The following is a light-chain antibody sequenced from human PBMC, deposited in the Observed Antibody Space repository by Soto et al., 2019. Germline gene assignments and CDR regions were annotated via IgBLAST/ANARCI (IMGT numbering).Light chain of an antibody. Sequence: EIVLTHSPGTLSFSPVEIATLSFSSSQSVSSSYLAWYQQKPGQAPRLLIYGASSRATGIPDRFSGSGSGTDFTLTITRLEPEDLAVYYCQKYGSSHRTFGQGTKVDIK. J-gene: IGKJ1*01. CDR2: GAS. CDR3: QKYGSSHRT. V-gene: IGKV3-20*01. CDR1: QSVSSSY.